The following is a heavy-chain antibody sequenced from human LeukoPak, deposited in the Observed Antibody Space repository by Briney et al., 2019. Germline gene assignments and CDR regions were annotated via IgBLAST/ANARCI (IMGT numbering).Heavy chain of an antibody. J-gene: IGHJ4*02. V-gene: IGHV4-4*07. CDR3: AREPIWFGEFPVDFDY. CDR2: IYTSGST. D-gene: IGHD3-10*01. CDR1: GGSLSSYY. Sequence: SETLSLTCTVSGGSLSSYYWSWIRQPAGKGLEWIGRIYTSGSTNYNPSLKSRVTMSVDTSKNQFSLKLSSVTAADTAVYYCAREPIWFGEFPVDFDYWGQGTLVTVSS.